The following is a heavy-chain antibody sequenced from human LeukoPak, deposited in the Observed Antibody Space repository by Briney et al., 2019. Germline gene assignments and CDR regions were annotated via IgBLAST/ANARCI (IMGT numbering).Heavy chain of an antibody. D-gene: IGHD2-15*01. V-gene: IGHV1-18*01. CDR1: GYTFTSYG. Sequence: ASVKVSCKASGYTFTSYGFSWVRQAPGQGLEGMGWISGYNGNTNYAQKLQGRVTMTTDTSTSTAYMELRSLRSDDTAVYYCARVGGGSWSRAFDIWGQGTMVTVSS. CDR2: ISGYNGNT. J-gene: IGHJ3*02. CDR3: ARVGGGSWSRAFDI.